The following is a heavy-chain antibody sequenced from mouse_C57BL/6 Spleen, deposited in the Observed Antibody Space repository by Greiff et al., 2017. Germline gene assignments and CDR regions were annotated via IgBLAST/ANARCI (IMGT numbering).Heavy chain of an antibody. CDR2: IYPGSGST. CDR3: ARSDDYDKGRFAY. D-gene: IGHD2-4*01. V-gene: IGHV1-55*01. CDR1: GYTFTSYW. J-gene: IGHJ3*01. Sequence: QVQLQQSGAELVKPGASVKMSCKASGYTFTSYWITWVKQRPGQGLEWIGDIYPGSGSTNYNEKFKSKATLTVDTSSSTAYMQLSSLTSEDSAVYYGARSDDYDKGRFAYWGQGTLVTVSA.